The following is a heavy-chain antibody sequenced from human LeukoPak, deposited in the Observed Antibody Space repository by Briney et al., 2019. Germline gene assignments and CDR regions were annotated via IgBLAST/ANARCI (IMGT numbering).Heavy chain of an antibody. J-gene: IGHJ4*02. V-gene: IGHV7-4-1*02. CDR3: ARLWAVYDFWSGYYPEGAFDY. Sequence: ASGKVCCKAAGYTFTSYAMNWVRQAPGQGLEWMGWINTNTGNPTYAQGFTGRFVFSLDPSVGTASMQISSLKAEDTAVYYCARLWAVYDFWSGYYPEGAFDYWGQGTLVTVSS. CDR2: INTNTGNP. CDR1: GYTFTSYA. D-gene: IGHD3-3*01.